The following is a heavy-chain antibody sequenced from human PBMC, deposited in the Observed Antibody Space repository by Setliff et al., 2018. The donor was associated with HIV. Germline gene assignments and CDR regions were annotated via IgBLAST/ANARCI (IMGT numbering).Heavy chain of an antibody. CDR2: IHTSGST. Sequence: PSETLSLTCTVSGGSVNDFYCNWIRQPPGKGPEWIGYIHTSGSTIYNPSLKSRITISLDTSKEQFSLELSSATAADTAVYYCAGVGTNWPSWFDPWGQGTQVTVSS. CDR1: GGSVNDFY. CDR3: AGVGTNWPSWFDP. J-gene: IGHJ5*02. V-gene: IGHV4-4*09. D-gene: IGHD1-1*01.